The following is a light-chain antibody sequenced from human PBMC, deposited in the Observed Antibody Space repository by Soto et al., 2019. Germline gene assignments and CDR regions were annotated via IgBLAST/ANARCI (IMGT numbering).Light chain of an antibody. Sequence: IVVTLSLATLSVSPGERVTLSGRASQSVSRKLAWYQQTRGQAPRLLIYGASTRAAGIPDRFSGSGSGTEFTLTISGLQSDDFAVYYCQQFNNWPPWTFGQGTKVDI. CDR3: QQFNNWPPWT. CDR2: GAS. V-gene: IGKV3-15*01. J-gene: IGKJ1*01. CDR1: QSVSRK.